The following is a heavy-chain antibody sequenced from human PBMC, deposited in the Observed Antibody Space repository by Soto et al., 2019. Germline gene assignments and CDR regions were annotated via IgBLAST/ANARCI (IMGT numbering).Heavy chain of an antibody. V-gene: IGHV3-64*01. CDR1: GFTFSSYD. J-gene: IGHJ4*02. Sequence: EVQLAESGGGMVQPGGSLRLSCVASGFTFSSYDMHWVRQSPGKGLEYVSSISSNGGTTYYGNFVKGRFTISRANSKNIRYLQMGSLRAEDMAVYYCVRRVSGNYDYWGQGPLVTVSS. CDR2: ISSNGGTT. CDR3: VRRVSGNYDY. D-gene: IGHD1-7*01.